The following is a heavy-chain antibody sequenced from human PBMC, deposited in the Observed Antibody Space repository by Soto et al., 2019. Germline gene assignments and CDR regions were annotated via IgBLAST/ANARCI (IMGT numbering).Heavy chain of an antibody. CDR1: GFTFSSYS. CDR3: ARGAETYYYDSSGYYYVFYFDY. V-gene: IGHV3-21*01. Sequence: ESGGGLVKPGGSLRLSCAASGFTFSSYSMNWVRQAPGKGLEWVSSISSSSSYIYYADSVKGRFTISRDNAKNSLYLQMNSLRAEDTAVYYCARGAETYYYDSSGYYYVFYFDYWGQGTLVTVSS. D-gene: IGHD3-22*01. CDR2: ISSSSSYI. J-gene: IGHJ4*02.